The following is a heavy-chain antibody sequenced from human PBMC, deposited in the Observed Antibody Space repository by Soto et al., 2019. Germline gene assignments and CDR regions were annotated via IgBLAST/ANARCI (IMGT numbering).Heavy chain of an antibody. V-gene: IGHV5-51*01. Sequence: GESLKISCKGSGYSFTSYWIGWVRQMPGKGLEWMGIIYPGDSDTRYSPSFQGQVTISADKSISTAYLQWSSLKASDTAMYYCARLPRRGQSGYDFCFDYWGQGTLVTVSS. J-gene: IGHJ4*02. CDR3: ARLPRRGQSGYDFCFDY. CDR1: GYSFTSYW. CDR2: IYPGDSDT. D-gene: IGHD5-12*01.